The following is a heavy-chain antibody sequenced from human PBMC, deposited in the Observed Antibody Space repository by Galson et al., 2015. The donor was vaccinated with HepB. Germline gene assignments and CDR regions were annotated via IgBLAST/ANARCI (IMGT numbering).Heavy chain of an antibody. D-gene: IGHD6-13*01. V-gene: IGHV3-21*01. Sequence: SLRLSCAASGFTFSSYSMNWVRQAPGKGLEWVSSISSSSSYIYYADSVKGRFTISRDNAKNSLYLQMNSLRAEDTAVYYCARAPRIAAAWIDYWGQGTLVTVSS. J-gene: IGHJ4*02. CDR2: ISSSSSYI. CDR1: GFTFSSYS. CDR3: ARAPRIAAAWIDY.